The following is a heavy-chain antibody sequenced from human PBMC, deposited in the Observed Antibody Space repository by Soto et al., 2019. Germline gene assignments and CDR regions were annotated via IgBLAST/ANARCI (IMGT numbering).Heavy chain of an antibody. CDR2: ISSSSSYI. CDR1: GFTFSSYS. V-gene: IGHV3-21*01. J-gene: IGHJ4*02. D-gene: IGHD2-15*01. CDR3: ASAPEKVVVAPYFDY. Sequence: EVQLVESGGGLVKPGGSLRLSCAASGFTFSSYSMNWVRQAPGKGLEWVSSISSSSSYIYYADSVKGRFTISRDNAKNTLYLHMNSLRAEDTAVYYCASAPEKVVVAPYFDYWGQGTLVTVSS.